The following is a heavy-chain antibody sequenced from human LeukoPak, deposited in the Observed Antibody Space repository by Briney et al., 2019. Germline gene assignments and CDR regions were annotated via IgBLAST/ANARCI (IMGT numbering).Heavy chain of an antibody. Sequence: ASVKVSCKASGYTFTSYGISWVRQAPGQGLEWMGWISAYNGNTNYAQKLQGRVTMTTDTSTSTAYMELRSLRSDDTAVYYCARFHRSCSGGSCYSPFDPWGQGTLVTVSS. V-gene: IGHV1-18*01. J-gene: IGHJ5*02. CDR1: GYTFTSYG. D-gene: IGHD2-15*01. CDR3: ARFHRSCSGGSCYSPFDP. CDR2: ISAYNGNT.